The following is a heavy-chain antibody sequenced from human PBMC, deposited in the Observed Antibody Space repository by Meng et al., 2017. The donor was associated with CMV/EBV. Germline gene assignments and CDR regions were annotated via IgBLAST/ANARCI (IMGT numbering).Heavy chain of an antibody. J-gene: IGHJ4*02. CDR3: AREGFDY. CDR1: GYTFTSYG. CDR2: SSAYNGNT. V-gene: IGHV1-18*01. Sequence: QVQLEQSVAGVENPWASVEVSCKASGYTFTSYGMSWVRQAPGQGLEWMGWSSAYNGNTKYSQKLQGRVTMTTDTSTSTVYMGLRSLRSDDTAVYYCAREGFDYWGQGTLVTVSS.